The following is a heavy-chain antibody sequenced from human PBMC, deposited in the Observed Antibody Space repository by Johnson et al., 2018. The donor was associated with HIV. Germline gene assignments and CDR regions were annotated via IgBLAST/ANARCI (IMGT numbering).Heavy chain of an antibody. CDR2: VNPNGGST. D-gene: IGHD1-26*01. V-gene: IGHV3-25*05. CDR3: ARDQNIVGANDGFDI. CDR1: QFTFSSYY. Sequence: VQLVESGGGLAKPAWSPRLSCAASQFTFSSYYMNCVRQAPGNALELVGQVNPNGGSTYLIDSGKGRFTISRDNAKNTLYLQMNTLRAEDTAVYYCARDQNIVGANDGFDIWGQGTMVTVSS. J-gene: IGHJ3*02.